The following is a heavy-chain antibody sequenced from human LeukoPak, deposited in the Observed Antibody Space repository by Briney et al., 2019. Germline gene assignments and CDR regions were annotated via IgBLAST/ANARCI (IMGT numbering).Heavy chain of an antibody. V-gene: IGHV1-2*02. CDR1: GYTFTGYF. CDR3: ARGGVYYYDSSGYLW. J-gene: IGHJ4*02. D-gene: IGHD3-22*01. CDR2: MNPNSGGT. Sequence: ASVKVSCKASGYTFTGYFIHWVRQAPGQGLEWMGWMNPNSGGTNSAQKFQGRVTMTRDTSISTAYMELSRLRSDDTAVYYCARGGVYYYDSSGYLWWGQGTLVTVSS.